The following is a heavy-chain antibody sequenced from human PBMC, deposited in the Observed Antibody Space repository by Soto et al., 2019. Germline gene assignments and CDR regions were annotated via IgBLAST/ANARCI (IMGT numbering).Heavy chain of an antibody. J-gene: IGHJ4*02. CDR1: GFTFSRNG. D-gene: IGHD2-21*02. CDR2: IWYDGSDK. CDR3: ARDQGDG. V-gene: IGHV3-33*01. Sequence: QVQLVESGGGVVQPGRSLRLSCAASGFTFSRNGMHWVRQAPGKGLEWVAVIWYDGSDKYYADSVKGRFTISRDNSKNTLYLQMNSLRAEDTAVYYCARDQGDGWGQGTLVTVSS.